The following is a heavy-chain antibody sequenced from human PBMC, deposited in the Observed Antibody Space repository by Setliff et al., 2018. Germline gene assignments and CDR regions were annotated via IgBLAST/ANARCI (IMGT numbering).Heavy chain of an antibody. J-gene: IGHJ4*02. D-gene: IGHD6-19*01. V-gene: IGHV4-59*11. CDR3: ARDRSSIAVAGGGVDY. CDR2: IYYSGST. CDR1: GGSISSHY. Sequence: KPSETLSLTCTVSGGSISSHYWSWIRQPPGKGLECIGSIYYSGSTNYNPSLKSRVTISVDTSKNQFSLKLSSVTAADTAVYYCARDRSSIAVAGGGVDYWGQGTRVTVSS.